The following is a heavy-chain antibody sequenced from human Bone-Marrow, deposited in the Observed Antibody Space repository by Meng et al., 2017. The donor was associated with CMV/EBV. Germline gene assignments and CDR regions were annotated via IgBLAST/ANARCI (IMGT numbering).Heavy chain of an antibody. Sequence: FSSYAINWVRQSPGEGLEWMGSLIPVIGVPTYAETFQGRVTLTADKSSSTAYMELSSLRSDDTAVYYCARGGGYDSSGYYYRWFDPWGQGTLVTVSS. V-gene: IGHV1-69*04. CDR3: ARGGGYDSSGYYYRWFDP. D-gene: IGHD3-22*01. J-gene: IGHJ5*02. CDR2: LIPVIGVP. CDR1: FSSYA.